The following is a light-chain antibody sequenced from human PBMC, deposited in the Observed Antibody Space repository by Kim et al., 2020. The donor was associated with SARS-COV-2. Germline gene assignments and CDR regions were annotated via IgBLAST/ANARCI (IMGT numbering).Light chain of an antibody. V-gene: IGLV2-14*03. CDR2: DVT. CDR3: SSFAGSATYV. Sequence: GQSITISCTGTSSDVGGYKYVSWYQQHPGKAPKLIIYDVTNRPSGISNRFSGSKSGNSASLTISGLQPEDEADYYCSSFAGSATYVFGTGTKVTVL. CDR1: SSDVGGYKY. J-gene: IGLJ1*01.